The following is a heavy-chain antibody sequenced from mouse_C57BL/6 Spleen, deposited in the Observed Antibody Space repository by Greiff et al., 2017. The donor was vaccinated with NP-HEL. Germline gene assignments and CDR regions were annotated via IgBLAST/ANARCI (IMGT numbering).Heavy chain of an antibody. D-gene: IGHD2-2*01. CDR3: ANQYGYDEGYFDY. CDR1: GYAFSSSW. Sequence: VQLQQSGPELVKPGASVKISCKVSGYAFSSSWMNWVKQRPGKGLEWIGRIYPGDGDTNYNGKFKGKATLTADKSSSTAYMQLSSLTSEDSAVYFCANQYGYDEGYFDYWGQGTTLTVSS. CDR2: IYPGDGDT. V-gene: IGHV1-82*01. J-gene: IGHJ2*01.